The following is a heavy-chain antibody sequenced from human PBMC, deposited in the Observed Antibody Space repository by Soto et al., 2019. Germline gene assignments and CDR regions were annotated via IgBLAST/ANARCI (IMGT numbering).Heavy chain of an antibody. V-gene: IGHV5-10-1*01. Sequence: LGESLKISCKGSGYSFTSYWISWVRQMPGKGLEWMGRIDPSDSYTNYSPSFQGHVTISADKSISTAYLQWSSLKASDTAMYYCASPTQGGMDVWGQGATLTVYS. CDR1: GYSFTSYW. J-gene: IGHJ6*02. CDR2: IDPSDSYT. CDR3: ASPTQGGMDV.